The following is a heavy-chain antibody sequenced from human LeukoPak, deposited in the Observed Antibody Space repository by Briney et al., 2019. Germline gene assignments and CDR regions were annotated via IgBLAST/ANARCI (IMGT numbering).Heavy chain of an antibody. CDR2: INSDGSST. J-gene: IGHJ3*02. V-gene: IGHV3-74*01. CDR3: ARARGSSGYSMGAFEI. D-gene: IGHD3-22*01. CDR1: GFTFSTYW. Sequence: GGSLRLSCAASGFTFSTYWMRWVRQAPGMGLVWLSSINSDGSSTNYADSVKGRFTISRDNSKNTLYLQMNSLRAEDTAVYYCARARGSSGYSMGAFEIWGQGTMVTVSS.